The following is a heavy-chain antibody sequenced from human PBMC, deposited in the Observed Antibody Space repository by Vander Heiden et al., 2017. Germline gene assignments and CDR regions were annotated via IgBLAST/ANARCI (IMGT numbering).Heavy chain of an antibody. J-gene: IGHJ3*02. D-gene: IGHD2-15*01. CDR3: ARGGGSYCSGGSCYFGDAFDI. CDR1: GYTFTSYD. V-gene: IGHV1-8*01. CDR2: MNPNSGNT. Sequence: QVQLVQSGAEVKKPGASVKVSCKASGYTFTSYDINWVRQATGQGLEWMGWMNPNSGNTGYAQKFQGRVTMTRNTSISTAYMELSSLRSEDTAVYYCARGGGSYCSGGSCYFGDAFDIWGQGTMVTVSS.